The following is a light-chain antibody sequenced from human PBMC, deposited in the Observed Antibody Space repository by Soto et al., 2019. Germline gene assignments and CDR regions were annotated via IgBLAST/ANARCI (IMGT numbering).Light chain of an antibody. CDR3: QQHNNWPQT. V-gene: IGKV3-15*01. CDR2: DVS. CDR1: QSVSNK. Sequence: EIVLTQSPATLSLSPGERATLSCRASQSVSNKLAWYQQKPGQAPRLLIYDVSTRATGTPDRFSGSGSGTEFTLTISSLQSEDFAVYCCQQHNNWPQTFGQGTKVDIK. J-gene: IGKJ1*01.